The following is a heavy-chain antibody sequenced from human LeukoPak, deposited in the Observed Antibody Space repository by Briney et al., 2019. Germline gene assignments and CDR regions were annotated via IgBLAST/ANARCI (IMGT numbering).Heavy chain of an antibody. V-gene: IGHV1-2*02. CDR3: ASMIAVVSVDEGAFDI. Sequence: ASVKVSCKASGYTFTGYYMHWVRQAPGQGLEWMGWINPNSGGTNYAQKFQGRVTMTRDTSISTAYMELSRLRSDDTAVYYCASMIAVVSVDEGAFDIWGQGTMVTVSS. CDR1: GYTFTGYY. CDR2: INPNSGGT. J-gene: IGHJ3*02. D-gene: IGHD3-22*01.